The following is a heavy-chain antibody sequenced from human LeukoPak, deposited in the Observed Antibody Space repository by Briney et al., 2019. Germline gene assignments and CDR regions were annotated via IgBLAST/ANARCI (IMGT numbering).Heavy chain of an antibody. J-gene: IGHJ4*02. V-gene: IGHV3-74*01. CDR3: ARVGWYYYGSGSHYYFDY. CDR2: INTDGSST. D-gene: IGHD3-10*01. Sequence: PGGSLRLSCAASGFTFSSYWMHWVCQAPGKGLVWVSRINTDGSSTSYADSVKGRFTISRDNAKNTLYLQMNSVRAEDTAVYYCARVGWYYYGSGSHYYFDYWGQGTLVTVSS. CDR1: GFTFSSYW.